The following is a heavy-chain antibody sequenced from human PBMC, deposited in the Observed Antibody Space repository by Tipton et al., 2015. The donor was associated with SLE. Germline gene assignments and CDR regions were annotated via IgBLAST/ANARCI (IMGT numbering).Heavy chain of an antibody. CDR1: SGSVSSGAYY. Sequence: TLSLTCTVSSGSVSSGAYYWSWIRQHPGKGLEWIGYVFSSGTTYYNPSLKSRVTISVDKSKNQVSLKLSSVTAADTAVYYCARDRIPVYSGSYLAGFYYGMDVWGQGTAVTVSS. CDR2: VFSSGTT. V-gene: IGHV4-31*03. J-gene: IGHJ6*02. CDR3: ARDRIPVYSGSYLAGFYYGMDV. D-gene: IGHD1-26*01.